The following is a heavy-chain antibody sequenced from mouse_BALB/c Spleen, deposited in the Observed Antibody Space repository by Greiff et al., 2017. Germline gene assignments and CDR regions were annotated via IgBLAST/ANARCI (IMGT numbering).Heavy chain of an antibody. Sequence: EVKLMESGGGLVQPGGSRKLSCAASGFTFSSFGMHWVRQAPEKGLEWVAYISSGSSTIYYADTVKGRFTISRDNPKNTLFLQMTSLRSEDTAMYDCARSTAPYDGYYFDYWGQGTTLTVSS. CDR3: ARSTAPYDGYYFDY. CDR2: ISSGSSTI. CDR1: GFTFSSFG. V-gene: IGHV5-17*02. D-gene: IGHD2-3*01. J-gene: IGHJ2*01.